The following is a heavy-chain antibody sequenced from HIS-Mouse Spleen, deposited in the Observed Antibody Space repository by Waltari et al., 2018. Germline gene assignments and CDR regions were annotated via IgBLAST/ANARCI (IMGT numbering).Heavy chain of an antibody. CDR3: ARDRRGYSGYDYFDY. J-gene: IGHJ4*02. CDR2: INPNSGGT. V-gene: IGHV1-2*02. D-gene: IGHD5-12*01. Sequence: QVQLVQSGAEVKKPGASVKVSCKASGYTFTGYYMHWVRQAPGQGLEWMGWINPNSGGTNYAQKFQGRVTMTRDTSISTAYMELSRLRSDDTDVYYCARDRRGYSGYDYFDYWGQGTLVTVSS. CDR1: GYTFTGYY.